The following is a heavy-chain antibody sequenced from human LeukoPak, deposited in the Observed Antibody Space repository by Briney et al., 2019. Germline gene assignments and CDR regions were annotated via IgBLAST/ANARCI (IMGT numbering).Heavy chain of an antibody. J-gene: IGHJ4*02. CDR2: IYHSGST. CDR1: GYSISSGYY. CDR3: ASDGGSTAYFDY. Sequence: RPSETLSLTCAVSGYSISSGYYWGWIRQPPGQGLEWIGGIYHSGSTYYNPSLKSRITISVDTSKKQFSLKLSSVTAADTAVYYCASDGGSTAYFDYWGQGTLATVSS. V-gene: IGHV4-38-2*01. D-gene: IGHD4-17*01.